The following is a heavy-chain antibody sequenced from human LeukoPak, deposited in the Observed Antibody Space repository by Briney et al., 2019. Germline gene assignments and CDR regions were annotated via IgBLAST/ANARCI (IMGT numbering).Heavy chain of an antibody. CDR2: ISYDGSNK. CDR3: AKTASYYYYMDV. CDR1: GFTFSSYG. V-gene: IGHV3-30*18. Sequence: PGGSLRLSCAASGFTFSSYGMHWVRQAPGKGLEWVAVISYDGSNKYYADSVKGRFTISRDNSKNTLYLQMNSLRAEDTAVYYCAKTASYYYYMDVWGKGTTVTVSS. J-gene: IGHJ6*03.